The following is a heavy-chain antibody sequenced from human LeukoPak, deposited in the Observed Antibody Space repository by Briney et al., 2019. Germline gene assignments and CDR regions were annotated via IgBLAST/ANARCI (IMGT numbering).Heavy chain of an antibody. V-gene: IGHV3-48*03. CDR1: GFTFSSYE. CDR3: ARGDYYYYYGMDV. CDR2: ISSSGSTI. J-gene: IGHJ6*04. Sequence: GGSQRLSCAASGFTFSSYEMNWVRQAPGKGLEWVSYISSSGSTIYYADSVKGRFTISRDNAKNSLYLQMNSLRAEDTAVYYCARGDYYYYYGMDVWGKGTTVTVSS.